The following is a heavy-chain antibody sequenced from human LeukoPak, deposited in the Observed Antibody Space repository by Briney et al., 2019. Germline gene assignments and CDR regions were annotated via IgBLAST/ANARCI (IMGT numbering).Heavy chain of an antibody. J-gene: IGHJ4*02. D-gene: IGHD6-6*01. CDR1: GFTVSSNY. CDR3: AKGRAVYSSSSGLFDY. Sequence: GGSLRLSCAASGFTVSSNYMSWVRQAPGKGLEWVSVIYSGGSTYYADSVKGRFTISRDNSKNTLYLQMNSLRAEDTAVYYCAKGRAVYSSSSGLFDYWGQGTLVTVSS. V-gene: IGHV3-53*01. CDR2: IYSGGST.